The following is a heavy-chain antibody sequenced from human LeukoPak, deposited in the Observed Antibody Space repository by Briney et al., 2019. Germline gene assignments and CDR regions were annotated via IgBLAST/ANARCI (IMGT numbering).Heavy chain of an antibody. J-gene: IGHJ6*03. D-gene: IGHD4-17*01. Sequence: GGSLRLSCAASGFTFSNYWMHWVRQAPGKGLVWVSRIGDGRSTTYADSVKGRFTISRDNAENTLYLQMNSLRAEDTAVYYCAKEGLDDYGDYYGYYYYYYMDVWGKGTTVTVSS. CDR3: AKEGLDDYGDYYGYYYYYYMDV. CDR2: IGDGRST. CDR1: GFTFSNYW. V-gene: IGHV3-74*01.